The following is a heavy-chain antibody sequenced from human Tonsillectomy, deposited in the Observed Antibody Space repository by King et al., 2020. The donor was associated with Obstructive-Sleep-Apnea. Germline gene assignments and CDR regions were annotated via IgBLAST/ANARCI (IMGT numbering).Heavy chain of an antibody. Sequence: LQLVQSGGEVKKPGASVQVSCKTSGYTFANYEINWLRQAPGQGLEWMGRISPYNGNAVYAQKFQGRVTMTTDRATATAHMDLRSLRSDDTAVDYCARVAVAVSLGPNDYWGQGTLVTVSS. V-gene: IGHV1-18*04. CDR2: ISPYNGNA. J-gene: IGHJ4*02. CDR1: GYTFANYE. D-gene: IGHD6-19*01. CDR3: ARVAVAVSLGPNDY.